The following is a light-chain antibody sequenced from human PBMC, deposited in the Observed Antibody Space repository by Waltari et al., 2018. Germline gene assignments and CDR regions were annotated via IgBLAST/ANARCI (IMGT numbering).Light chain of an antibody. J-gene: IGLJ2*01. V-gene: IGLV2-14*03. Sequence: QSALTQPASVSGSPGQSITISCTGSNSDIGGYNFVSWYQQHPDKAPKLMIYDLNKRPSGVSNRFSASKCGKTASLTISGRQAEDEANYFCSSYTTSSTLVFGGGTKVTVL. CDR2: DLN. CDR1: NSDIGGYNF. CDR3: SSYTTSSTLV.